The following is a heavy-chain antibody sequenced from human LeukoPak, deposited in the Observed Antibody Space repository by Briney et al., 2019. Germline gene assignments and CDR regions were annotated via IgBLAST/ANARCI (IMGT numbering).Heavy chain of an antibody. J-gene: IGHJ3*02. V-gene: IGHV3-48*02. D-gene: IGHD3-22*01. CDR3: ARDPGYYYDSSGYSYDAFDI. CDR1: GFTFSSYS. CDR2: IGSSSSTI. Sequence: QTGGSLRLSCAASGFTFSSYSMNWVRQAPGKGLERVSYIGSSSSTIYYADSVKGRFTISRDNAKNSLYLQMNSLRDEDTAVYYCARDPGYYYDSSGYSYDAFDIWGQGTMVTVSS.